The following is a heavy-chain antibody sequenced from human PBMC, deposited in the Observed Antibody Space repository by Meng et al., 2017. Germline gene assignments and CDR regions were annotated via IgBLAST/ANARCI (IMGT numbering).Heavy chain of an antibody. V-gene: IGHV3-30*04. D-gene: IGHD1-26*01. Sequence: QVQLVGSGGGVVQPGRSLRLSCAASGFTFSSYAMHWVRQAPGKGLEWVAVISYDRSTHYYADSVTGRFTLSRDNSKNTLYLQMNSLRAEDTAVYYCVRGSGSYSSWGQGTLVTVSS. CDR3: VRGSGSYSS. J-gene: IGHJ5*02. CDR1: GFTFSSYA. CDR2: ISYDRSTH.